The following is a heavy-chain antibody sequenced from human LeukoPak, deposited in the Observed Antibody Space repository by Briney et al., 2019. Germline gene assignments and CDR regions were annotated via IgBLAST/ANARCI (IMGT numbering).Heavy chain of an antibody. CDR2: ISSSSSYI. V-gene: IGHV3-21*01. CDR3: ARDLVGSITMDV. J-gene: IGHJ6*03. Sequence: GGSLRLSCAASGFTFSSAAMTWVRQAPGKGLEWVSSISSSSSYIFYADSVKGRFTISRDNAKNSLYLQVNSLRAEDTAIYYCARDLVGSITMDVWGKGTTVTVSS. D-gene: IGHD5-12*01. CDR1: GFTFSSAA.